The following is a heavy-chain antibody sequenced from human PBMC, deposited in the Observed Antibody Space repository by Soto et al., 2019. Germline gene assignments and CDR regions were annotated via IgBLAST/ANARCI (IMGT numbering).Heavy chain of an antibody. CDR3: ARDSTPRDY. J-gene: IGHJ4*02. CDR2: INPYNGNT. Sequence: QVQLVQSGAEVKKPGASVKVSCKASGYTFTSYSISWVRQAPGQGLEWMGWINPYNGNTKYAQKLQGRVTMTTDKSTSTAYMELRSLISDDTAVYYCARDSTPRDYWGPGTLVTVSS. D-gene: IGHD2-2*01. CDR1: GYTFTSYS. V-gene: IGHV1-18*01.